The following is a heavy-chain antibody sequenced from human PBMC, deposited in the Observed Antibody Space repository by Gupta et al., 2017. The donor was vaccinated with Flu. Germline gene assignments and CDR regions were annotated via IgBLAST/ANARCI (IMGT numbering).Heavy chain of an antibody. J-gene: IGHJ4*02. V-gene: IGHV3-74*01. CDR2: VNPDGSFT. D-gene: IGHD3-22*01. Sequence: EVQLVESGGDLVQPGGSLRLSCEASGFTFSSHWMQWVRQAPGKGLVGVSRVNPDGSFTTYADSVKGRFTISRDNAKNTLFLQLNSLRAEDTAVYYCVRDSSGSYWGRGTQVTVSS. CDR1: GFTFSSHW. CDR3: VRDSSGSY.